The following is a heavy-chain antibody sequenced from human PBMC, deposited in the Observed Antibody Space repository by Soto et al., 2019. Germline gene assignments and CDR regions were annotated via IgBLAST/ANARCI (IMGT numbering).Heavy chain of an antibody. CDR3: AKEWVYDTSGWSFDY. J-gene: IGHJ4*02. V-gene: IGHV3-30*18. CDR1: GFTFSSYG. CDR2: ISDDGSNK. Sequence: QVQLVESGGGVVQPGRSLKLSCAASGFTFSSYGMHWVRQAPGKGLEWVAVISDDGSNKYYADSLKGRFTISRDNSKNTLYLQMNSLRAEDTVVYYCAKEWVYDTSGWSFDYWGQGTLVTVSS. D-gene: IGHD3-22*01.